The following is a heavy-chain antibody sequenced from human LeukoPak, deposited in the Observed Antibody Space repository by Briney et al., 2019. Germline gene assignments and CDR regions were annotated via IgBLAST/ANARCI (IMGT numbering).Heavy chain of an antibody. CDR3: ARHQTVLLWFGESGPIDY. CDR1: GGSISSSSYY. V-gene: IGHV4-39*01. CDR2: IYYSGST. J-gene: IGHJ4*02. D-gene: IGHD3-10*01. Sequence: SETLSLTCTVSGGSISSSSYYWGWIRQPPGKGLEWIGNIYYSGSTYYNPSLKSRVTISVDTSKNQFSLKLSSVTAADTAVYYCARHQTVLLWFGESGPIDYWGQGTLVTVSS.